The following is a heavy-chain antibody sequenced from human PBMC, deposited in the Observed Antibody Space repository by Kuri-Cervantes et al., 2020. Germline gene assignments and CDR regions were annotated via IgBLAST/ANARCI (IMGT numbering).Heavy chain of an antibody. CDR3: ARVEWELANYYYYMDV. J-gene: IGHJ6*03. V-gene: IGHV1-69*05. CDR1: GGTFSSYA. D-gene: IGHD1-26*01. Sequence: SVKVSCKASGGTFSSYAISWVRQAPGQGLEWMGGIIPIFGTANYAQKFQGRVTITTDESTSTAYMELSSLRSEDTAVYYCARVEWELANYYYYMDVWGKGTTVTVSS. CDR2: IIPIFGTA.